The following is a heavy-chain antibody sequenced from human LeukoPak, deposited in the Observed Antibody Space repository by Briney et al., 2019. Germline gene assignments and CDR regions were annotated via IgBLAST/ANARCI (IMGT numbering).Heavy chain of an antibody. Sequence: ASVKVSCKASGYTFTSYDINWVRQATGQGLEWMGWMNPNSGNTGYAQKFQGRVTMTRNTSISTAYMELSSLRSEDTAVYYCARSRGYSYGYVFGHYFDYWGQGTLVTVSS. CDR3: ARSRGYSYGYVFGHYFDY. CDR2: MNPNSGNT. D-gene: IGHD5-18*01. V-gene: IGHV1-8*01. CDR1: GYTFTSYD. J-gene: IGHJ4*02.